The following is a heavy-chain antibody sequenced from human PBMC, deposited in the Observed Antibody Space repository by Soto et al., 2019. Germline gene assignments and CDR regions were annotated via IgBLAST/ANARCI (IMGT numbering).Heavy chain of an antibody. CDR3: GKGLELMAEN. CDR1: GFSFSTHV. D-gene: IGHD1-26*01. J-gene: IGHJ4*02. V-gene: IGHV3-30*18. Sequence: SLILSCIDSGFSFSTHVMDWVRQAPGKGLEWAARILYDGSKEYYADSVKGRFTISRDNSRNTLFLQMDSLRVEDTATYYCGKGLELMAENWGQGTPVTVSS. CDR2: ILYDGSKE.